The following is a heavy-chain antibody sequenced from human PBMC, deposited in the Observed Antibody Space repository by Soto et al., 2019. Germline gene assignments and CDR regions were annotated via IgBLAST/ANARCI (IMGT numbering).Heavy chain of an antibody. J-gene: IGHJ4*02. Sequence: SETLSLTCAVYGGSFSGYYWSWIRQPPGKGLEWIGEINHSGSTNYNPSLKSRVTISVDTSKNQFSLKLSSVTAADTAVYYCARGGSMVRGVIPFCFDYWGQGTLVTVSS. D-gene: IGHD3-10*01. CDR1: GGSFSGYY. V-gene: IGHV4-34*01. CDR2: INHSGST. CDR3: ARGGSMVRGVIPFCFDY.